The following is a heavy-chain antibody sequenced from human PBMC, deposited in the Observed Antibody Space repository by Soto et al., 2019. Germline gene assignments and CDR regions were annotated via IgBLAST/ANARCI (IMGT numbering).Heavy chain of an antibody. CDR3: ARSGGWYVDLQYYYYSGMDV. CDR1: GGSISSSIYY. D-gene: IGHD6-19*01. V-gene: IGHV4-39*01. CDR2: IYYSGST. J-gene: IGHJ6*02. Sequence: SETLSLTCSVSGGSISSSIYYWGWIRQPPGKGLEWIGTIYYSGSTYYNPSLTSRVTISADTSKNQFSLKLTSVTAADTAVYYCARSGGWYVDLQYYYYSGMDVWGQGTTVTVSS.